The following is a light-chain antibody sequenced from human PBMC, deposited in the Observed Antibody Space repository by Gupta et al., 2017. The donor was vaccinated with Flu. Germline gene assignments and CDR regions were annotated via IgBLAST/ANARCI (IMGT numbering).Light chain of an antibody. CDR3: AAGDENVSGPV. CDR1: SSNMGGNY. Sequence: RVTSSGSGGSSNMGGNYVYWYQQVPGIAPNLIIHKNDQRPSGVPDRFSGSKSGTLASLAISGLRAEDEAHYHCAAGDENVSGPVFGGGTRLTVL. J-gene: IGLJ3*02. CDR2: KND. V-gene: IGLV1-47*01.